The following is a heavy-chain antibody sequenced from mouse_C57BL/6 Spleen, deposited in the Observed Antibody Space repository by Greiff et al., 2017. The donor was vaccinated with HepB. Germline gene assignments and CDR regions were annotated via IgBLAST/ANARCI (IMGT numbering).Heavy chain of an antibody. Sequence: QVTLKVSGPGILQSSQTLSLTCSFSGFSLSTSGMGVSWIRQPSGKGLEWLAHIYWDDDKRYNPSLKSRLTISKDTSRNQVFLKITSVDTADTATYYCARIFITTVVAAYYYAMDYWGQGTSVTVSS. CDR1: GFSLSTSGMG. CDR2: IYWDDDK. D-gene: IGHD1-1*01. J-gene: IGHJ4*01. CDR3: ARIFITTVVAAYYYAMDY. V-gene: IGHV8-12*01.